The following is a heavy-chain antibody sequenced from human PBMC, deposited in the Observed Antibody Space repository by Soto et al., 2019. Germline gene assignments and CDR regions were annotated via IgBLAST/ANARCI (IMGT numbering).Heavy chain of an antibody. CDR2: IDPSDSYT. D-gene: IGHD6-13*01. J-gene: IGHJ6*02. CDR3: ARTSAAGKYYYGMDV. V-gene: IGHV5-10-1*01. Sequence: RGESLKISCKGSGYSFTSYWISWVRQMPGKGLEWMGRIDPSDSYTNYSPSFQGHVTISADKSISTAYLQWSSLKASDTAMYYCARTSAAGKYYYGMDVWGQGTTVTVSS. CDR1: GYSFTSYW.